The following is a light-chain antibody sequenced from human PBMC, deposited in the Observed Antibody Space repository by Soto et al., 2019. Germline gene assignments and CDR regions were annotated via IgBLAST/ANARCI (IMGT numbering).Light chain of an antibody. V-gene: IGKV3-11*01. CDR3: QQRSNGPLT. Sequence: EIVLTQSPATLSLSPGERATLSCRASQSVSSYLAWYQQKPGQAPRLLIYDASNRATGIPDRFRGRGSGTDFTLTSSSLEPEDGAVYYCQQRSNGPLTFGGGTKVELK. J-gene: IGKJ4*01. CDR1: QSVSSY. CDR2: DAS.